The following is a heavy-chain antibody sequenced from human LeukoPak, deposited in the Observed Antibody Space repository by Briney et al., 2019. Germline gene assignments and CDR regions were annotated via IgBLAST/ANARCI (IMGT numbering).Heavy chain of an antibody. CDR1: GGSISSYY. CDR2: IYYSGST. J-gene: IGHJ6*02. V-gene: IGHV4-59*01. Sequence: PSETLSLTCTVSGGSISSYYWSWIRQPPGKGLEWIGYIYYSGSTNYNPSLKSRVTISVDTPKNQFSLKLSSVTAADTAVYYCARVDLDYGMDVWGQGTTVTVSS. CDR3: ARVDLDYGMDV.